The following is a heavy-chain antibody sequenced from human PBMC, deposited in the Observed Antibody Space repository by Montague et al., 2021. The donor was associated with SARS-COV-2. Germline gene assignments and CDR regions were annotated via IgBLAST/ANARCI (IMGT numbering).Heavy chain of an antibody. D-gene: IGHD4-11*01. J-gene: IGHJ6*02. CDR1: GVSVTGYY. CDR2: INYSGST. CDR3: ARHLRVTTVTSHMYHYAMDV. Sequence: SETLSLTCTVSGVSVTGYYQSWIRQSPGKGLESIGYINYSGSTNYNPSLTSRVTISVDTSKNQVSLKLTSVTAADTAVYYCARHLRVTTVTSHMYHYAMDVWGQGTTVTVSS. V-gene: IGHV4-59*08.